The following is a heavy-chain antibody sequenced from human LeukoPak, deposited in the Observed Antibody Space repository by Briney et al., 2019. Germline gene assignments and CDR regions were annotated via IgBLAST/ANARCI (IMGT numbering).Heavy chain of an antibody. D-gene: IGHD2-8*01. CDR1: GGSISSYY. CDR3: ARVNCTNGVCHPGAFDI. CDR2: IYYSGST. Sequence: SETLSLTCTVSGGSISSYYWSWIRQPPRKGLEWIGYIYYSGSTNYNPSLKSRVTISVDTSKNQFSLKLSSVTAADTAVYYCARVNCTNGVCHPGAFDIWGQGTMVTVSS. J-gene: IGHJ3*02. V-gene: IGHV4-59*01.